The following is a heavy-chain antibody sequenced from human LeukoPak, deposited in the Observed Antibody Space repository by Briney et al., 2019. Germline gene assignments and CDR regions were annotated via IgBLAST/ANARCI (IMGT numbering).Heavy chain of an antibody. Sequence: GRSLRLSCAASGFIFDDYAKHWVRQAPGKGLEWVSGVSWNSGSIGYADSVKGRFTISRDNAKNSLYLQMNSLRAEDTALYYCTKDKPPRSSGWYGWFDPWGQGTLVTVSS. CDR1: GFIFDDYA. CDR2: VSWNSGSI. CDR3: TKDKPPRSSGWYGWFDP. V-gene: IGHV3-9*01. D-gene: IGHD6-19*01. J-gene: IGHJ5*02.